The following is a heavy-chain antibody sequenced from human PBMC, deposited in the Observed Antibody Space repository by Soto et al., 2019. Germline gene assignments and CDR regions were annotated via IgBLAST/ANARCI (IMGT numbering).Heavy chain of an antibody. CDR2: IYYSGST. CDR3: ARPRGYSYYENSFFDY. CDR1: GGSISSSSYY. V-gene: IGHV4-39*01. D-gene: IGHD5-18*01. Sequence: QLQLQESGPGLVKPSETLSLTCTVSGGSISSSSYYWGWIRQPPGKGLEWIGSIYYSGSTYYNPSLKSRVTISVDTSKNQFSLKLSSVTAADTAVYYCARPRGYSYYENSFFDYWGQGTLVTVSS. J-gene: IGHJ4*02.